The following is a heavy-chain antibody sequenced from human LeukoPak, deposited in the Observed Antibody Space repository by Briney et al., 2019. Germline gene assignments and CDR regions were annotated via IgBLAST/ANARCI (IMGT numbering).Heavy chain of an antibody. V-gene: IGHV3-9*01. J-gene: IGHJ4*02. D-gene: IGHD3-10*01. Sequence: GGSLRLSCAASGFTFDDYAMHWVRQAPGKGLEWVSGISWNSGSIGYADSAKGRFTISRDNAKNSLYLQMNSLRAEDTALYYCAKDISGSGTGFDYWGQGTLVTVSS. CDR2: ISWNSGSI. CDR3: AKDISGSGTGFDY. CDR1: GFTFDDYA.